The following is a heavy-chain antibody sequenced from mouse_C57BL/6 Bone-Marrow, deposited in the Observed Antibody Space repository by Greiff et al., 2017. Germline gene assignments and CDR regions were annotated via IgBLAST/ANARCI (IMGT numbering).Heavy chain of an antibody. D-gene: IGHD1-1*01. CDR1: GYTFTSYG. V-gene: IGHV1-81*01. CDR3: AKVLLRFYFDY. CDR2: IYPRSGNT. Sequence: QVQLQQSGAELARPGALVKLSCKASGYTFTSYGISWVKQRTGQGLEWIGEIYPRSGNTYYNEKFKGKATLTADKSSSTAYMELRSLTSEDSAVYFCAKVLLRFYFDYWGQGTTLTVSS. J-gene: IGHJ2*01.